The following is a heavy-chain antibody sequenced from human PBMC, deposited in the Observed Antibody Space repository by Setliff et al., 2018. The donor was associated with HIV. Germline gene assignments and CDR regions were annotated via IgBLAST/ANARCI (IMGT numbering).Heavy chain of an antibody. CDR3: ARREGVRYSSGYYGGAFDI. J-gene: IGHJ3*02. D-gene: IGHD6-19*01. CDR2: IYFNGVT. V-gene: IGHV4-59*08. Sequence: PSETRSLPGTVPGGPMKPYYWRWIRQPRGKGPEWIGFIYFNGVTDYNPSLKSRLIMSLDMSRNQVSLKMTSVTAADTAVYYCARREGVRYSSGYYGGAFDIWGQGTMVTVS. CDR1: GGPMKPYY.